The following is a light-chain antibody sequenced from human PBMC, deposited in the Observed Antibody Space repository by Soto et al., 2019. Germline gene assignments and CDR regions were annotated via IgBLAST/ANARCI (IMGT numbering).Light chain of an antibody. CDR1: QSINNW. Sequence: DIRMTQSPSTLSASVGDRVTITCRASQSINNWLAWYQQKPGKAPQLLIYRASSLENGVPSRFSGSGSGTEFLFTITSLQPDYFATYYCQQDSSDSTFGQGTKVEIK. CDR3: QQDSSDST. V-gene: IGKV1-5*03. CDR2: RAS. J-gene: IGKJ1*01.